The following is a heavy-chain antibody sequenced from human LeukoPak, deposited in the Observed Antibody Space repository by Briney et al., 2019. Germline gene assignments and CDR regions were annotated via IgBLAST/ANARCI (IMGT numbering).Heavy chain of an antibody. V-gene: IGHV1-46*01. Sequence: ASVKVSCKASGYTFTGYYMHWVRQAPGQGLEWMGIINPSGGSTSYAQKFQGRVTMTRDMSTRTVYMELSSLRSEDTAVYYCARERGSIAAPTNWGQGTLVTVSS. CDR3: ARERGSIAAPTN. D-gene: IGHD6-6*01. CDR2: INPSGGST. CDR1: GYTFTGYY. J-gene: IGHJ4*02.